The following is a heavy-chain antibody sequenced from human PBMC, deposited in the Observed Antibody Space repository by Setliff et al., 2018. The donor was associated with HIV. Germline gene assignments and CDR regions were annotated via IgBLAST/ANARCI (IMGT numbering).Heavy chain of an antibody. V-gene: IGHV3-23*01. CDR1: GFTFCSYG. D-gene: IGHD1-7*01. CDR2: ISGSGDST. Sequence: GGSLRLSCAASGFTFCSYGMHWVRQAPGKGLEWVSIISGSGDSTYYADSVKGRFTISRDNSKNTVYLQMKSLRAEDTAVYYCAKDPISWELRPTYFDDWGQGTLVTVSS. CDR3: AKDPISWELRPTYFDD. J-gene: IGHJ4*02.